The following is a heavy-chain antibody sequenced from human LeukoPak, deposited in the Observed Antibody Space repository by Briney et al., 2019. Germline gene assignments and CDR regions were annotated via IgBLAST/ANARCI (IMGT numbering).Heavy chain of an antibody. CDR3: ARDHWGRWLQSIDY. V-gene: IGHV3-30-3*01. Sequence: RRSLRLSCAGSGFTFSSYAMHWVRQAPGKGLEWVAVISYDGSNKYYADSVKGRFTISRDNSKNTLYLQMNSLRAEDTAVYYCARDHWGRWLQSIDYWGQGTLVTVSS. D-gene: IGHD5-24*01. CDR2: ISYDGSNK. J-gene: IGHJ4*02. CDR1: GFTFSSYA.